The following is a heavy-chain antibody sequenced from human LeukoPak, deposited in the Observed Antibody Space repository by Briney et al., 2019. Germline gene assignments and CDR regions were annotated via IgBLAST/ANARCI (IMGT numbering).Heavy chain of an antibody. CDR3: VRDQGGAVSY. J-gene: IGHJ4*02. V-gene: IGHV3-11*04. Sequence: GGSLRLSCAASGFTFSDYYMSWIRQAPGKGLEWVSYISNSGSTINYADSVTGRFIISRDNAKNSLFLQMNSLRAEDTAVYYCVRDQGGAVSYWGQGTLVTVSS. CDR1: GFTFSDYY. D-gene: IGHD3-16*01. CDR2: ISNSGSTI.